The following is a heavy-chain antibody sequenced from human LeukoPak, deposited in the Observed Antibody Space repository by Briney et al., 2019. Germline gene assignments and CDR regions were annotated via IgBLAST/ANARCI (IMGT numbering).Heavy chain of an antibody. CDR1: GFTFSSYH. Sequence: PGGSLRLSCAASGFTFSSYHFHWVRQAPGKGLEWVSSISSDSSSFKYYTHSVQGRFTISRDNARNSMYLQMNSLRAEDTAVYYCAKSYDYVWGSYRPYFDYWGQGTLVTVSS. J-gene: IGHJ4*02. D-gene: IGHD3-16*02. CDR2: ISSDSSSFK. V-gene: IGHV3-21*04. CDR3: AKSYDYVWGSYRPYFDY.